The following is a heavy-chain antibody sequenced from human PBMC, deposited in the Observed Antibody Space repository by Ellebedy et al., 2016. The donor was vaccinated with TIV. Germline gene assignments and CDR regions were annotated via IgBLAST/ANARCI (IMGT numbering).Heavy chain of an antibody. V-gene: IGHV1-46*04. Sequence: ASVKVSCKASGYTFTSYGISWVRQAPGQGLEWMGIIHPSGGSTSYAQKLQGRVTMTRDTSTSTAYMELSSLRSEDTDVYYCARYHTLDYWGQGTLVTVSS. CDR2: IHPSGGST. J-gene: IGHJ4*02. CDR3: ARYHTLDY. CDR1: GYTFTSYG.